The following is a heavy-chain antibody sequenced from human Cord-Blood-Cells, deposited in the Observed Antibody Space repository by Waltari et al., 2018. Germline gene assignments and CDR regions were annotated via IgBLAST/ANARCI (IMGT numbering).Heavy chain of an antibody. CDR1: GYTLTELS. Sequence: QVQLVQSGAEVKTPGASVKVSCKVSGYTLTELSMHWVRQAPGKGLEWMGGLDPEDGGTIYAQDCQGRGTMTEDTSTDTAYMELSSLGSEDTAVYYCATDRYDSLTGYQYYFDYWGQGTLVTVSS. V-gene: IGHV1-24*01. J-gene: IGHJ4*02. CDR3: ATDRYDSLTGYQYYFDY. D-gene: IGHD3-9*01. CDR2: LDPEDGGT.